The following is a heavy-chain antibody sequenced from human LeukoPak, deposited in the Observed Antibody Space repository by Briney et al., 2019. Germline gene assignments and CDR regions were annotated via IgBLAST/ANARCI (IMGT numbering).Heavy chain of an antibody. Sequence: PSETLSLTCTVSGGSISSSSYYWGWIRQPPGKGLEWIGSICYSWSTYYNPALNSLATISVDTSKNQYSLMLSSGTAADTAVYYCARISTRGYYYYMDVWGKGTTVTVSS. D-gene: IGHD2-2*01. CDR3: ARISTRGYYYYMDV. J-gene: IGHJ6*03. CDR2: ICYSWST. V-gene: IGHV4-39*01. CDR1: GGSISSSSYY.